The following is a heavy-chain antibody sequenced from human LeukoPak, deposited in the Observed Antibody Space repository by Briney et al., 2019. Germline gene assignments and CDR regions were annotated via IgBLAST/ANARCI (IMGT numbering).Heavy chain of an antibody. J-gene: IGHJ4*02. D-gene: IGHD4-23*01. CDR1: GFSLSTSGVG. V-gene: IGHV2-5*02. Sequence: SGPTLVKPTQTLTLTCTFSGFSLSTSGVGVGWIRQPPGKALEWLALIYWDDDKRHSPSLKSRVTIAKDTSKNQVVLTMTNMDPVDTATYYCAHRRLVVTREASHYYIDYWGQGTLVTVSS. CDR2: IYWDDDK. CDR3: AHRRLVVTREASHYYIDY.